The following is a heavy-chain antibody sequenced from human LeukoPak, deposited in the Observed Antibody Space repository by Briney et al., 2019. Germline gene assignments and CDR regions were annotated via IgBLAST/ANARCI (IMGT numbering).Heavy chain of an antibody. CDR2: ISWNSGSI. D-gene: IGHD2-15*01. CDR3: ANARGVVAAPLDY. V-gene: IGHV3-9*01. Sequence: GGSLRLSCTASGFTFDDYGMSWVRQAPGKGLEWVSGISWNSGSIGYADSVKGRFTISRDNAKNSLYLQMNSLRAEDTALYYCANARGVVAAPLDYWGQGTLVTVSS. J-gene: IGHJ4*02. CDR1: GFTFDDYG.